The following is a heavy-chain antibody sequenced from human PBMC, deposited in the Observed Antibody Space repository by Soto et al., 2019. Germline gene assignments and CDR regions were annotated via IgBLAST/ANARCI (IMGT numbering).Heavy chain of an antibody. Sequence: PAGTLSLTCTVSGSSLSSYYWSWIRQPPGKGLEWIGYIYYSGSTNYNPSLKSRVTISVNTSKNQFSLKLSSVTAADTAVYYCARVPTMVRGVKAAFDICGQGTMVTVSS. CDR2: IYYSGST. D-gene: IGHD3-10*01. J-gene: IGHJ3*02. V-gene: IGHV4-59*01. CDR3: ARVPTMVRGVKAAFDI. CDR1: GSSLSSYY.